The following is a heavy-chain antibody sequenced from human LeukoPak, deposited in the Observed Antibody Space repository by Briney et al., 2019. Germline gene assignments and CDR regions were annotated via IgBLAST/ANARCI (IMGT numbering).Heavy chain of an antibody. D-gene: IGHD6-19*01. CDR3: ARDIGAWSAY. J-gene: IGHJ4*02. Sequence: GGSLRLSCVASGFTLSSHWMHWVRQAPGKGLEWVANIKQDESEIYYVDSVKGRFTISRDNAENSLYLQMNSLRAEDTAVYYCARDIGAWSAYWGQGTLVAVSS. CDR2: IKQDESEI. CDR1: GFTLSSHW. V-gene: IGHV3-7*01.